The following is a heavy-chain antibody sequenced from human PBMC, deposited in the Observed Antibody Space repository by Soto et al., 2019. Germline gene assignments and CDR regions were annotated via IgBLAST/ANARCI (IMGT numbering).Heavy chain of an antibody. V-gene: IGHV4-31*03. CDR1: GGSICSGGYY. CDR3: AMVGDEEEGRQQLERGGYYFDY. CDR2: IYYSGST. J-gene: IGHJ4*02. Sequence: PSETLSLTCTVSGGSICSGGYYWSWIRQYPGKGLEWIGYIYYSGSTYYNPSLKSRVTISVDTSKNQFSLKLSSVTAADTAVYYCAMVGDEEEGRQQLERGGYYFDYWGQGTLVTVSS. D-gene: IGHD6-13*01.